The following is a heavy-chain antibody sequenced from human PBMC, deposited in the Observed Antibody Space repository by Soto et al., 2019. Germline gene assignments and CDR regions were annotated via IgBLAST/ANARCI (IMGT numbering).Heavy chain of an antibody. Sequence: GGSLRLSCAASGFTFSTYGMSWVRQAPGKGLEWVSAISSSSSYIYYADSVKGRFTISRDNAKNSLYLQMNSLRAEDTAVYYCARDPAHIWGSYRPNWFDPWGQGTLVTVSS. D-gene: IGHD3-16*02. CDR2: ISSSSSYI. CDR1: GFTFSTYG. J-gene: IGHJ5*02. CDR3: ARDPAHIWGSYRPNWFDP. V-gene: IGHV3-21*01.